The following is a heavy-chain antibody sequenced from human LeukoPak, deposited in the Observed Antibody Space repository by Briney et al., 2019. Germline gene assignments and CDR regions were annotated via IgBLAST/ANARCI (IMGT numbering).Heavy chain of an antibody. CDR3: ARDELWFGELSEYFQH. Sequence: ASVTVSCMASGYTFTIYGISWVRQAPGQGLEWMGWISAYNGNTNYAQKLQGRVTMTTDTSTSTAYMELRSLRSDDTAVYYCARDELWFGELSEYFQHWGQGTLVTVSS. J-gene: IGHJ1*01. CDR2: ISAYNGNT. D-gene: IGHD3-10*01. V-gene: IGHV1-18*01. CDR1: GYTFTIYG.